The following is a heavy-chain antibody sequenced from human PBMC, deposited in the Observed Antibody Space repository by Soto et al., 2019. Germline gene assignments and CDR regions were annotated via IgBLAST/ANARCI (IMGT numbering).Heavy chain of an antibody. Sequence: SETMSLTCTVSGGSISSYYWSWIRQPPGKGLEWIGYIYYSGSTNYNPSLKSRVTISVDTSKNQFSLKLSSVTAADTAVYYSARQSAGIVVVAADYFDYWGQGTLVTVSS. CDR2: IYYSGST. J-gene: IGHJ4*02. CDR1: GGSISSYY. CDR3: ARQSAGIVVVAADYFDY. D-gene: IGHD2-15*01. V-gene: IGHV4-59*08.